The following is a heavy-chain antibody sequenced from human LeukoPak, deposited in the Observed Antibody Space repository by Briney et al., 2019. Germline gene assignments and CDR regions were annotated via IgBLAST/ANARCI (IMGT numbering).Heavy chain of an antibody. CDR1: GGSFSGYY. CDR3: ASSRPGPRSGSYTR. Sequence: TLSLTCAVYGGSFSGYYWSWIRQPPGKGLEWIGEINHSGSTNYNPSLKSRVTISVDTSKNQFSLKLSSVTAADTAVYYCASSRPGPRSGSYTRWGRGTLVTVSS. D-gene: IGHD1-26*01. V-gene: IGHV4-34*01. J-gene: IGHJ4*02. CDR2: INHSGST.